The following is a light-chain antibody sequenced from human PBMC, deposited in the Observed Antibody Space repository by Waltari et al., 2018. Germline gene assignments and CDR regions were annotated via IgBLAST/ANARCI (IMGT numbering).Light chain of an antibody. CDR3: QQSYSPLT. J-gene: IGKJ4*01. V-gene: IGKV1-39*01. Sequence: DFQMTEAPSSLSVSVGDRVTITCRASQSISTYLNWYQQKPGKAPNLLIYAASSLHSGVPSRFSGSGSGTDFTLTISSLQPEDFATYYCQQSYSPLTFGGGTKVEIK. CDR2: AAS. CDR1: QSISTY.